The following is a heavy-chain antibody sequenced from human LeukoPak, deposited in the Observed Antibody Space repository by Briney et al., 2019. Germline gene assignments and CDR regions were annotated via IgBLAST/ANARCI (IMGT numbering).Heavy chain of an antibody. J-gene: IGHJ6*03. Sequence: SETLSLTCAVSGGSFSGYYWSWIRQPPGKGLEWIGEINHSGSTNYNPSLKSRVTISVDTSKNQSSLKLSSVTAADTAVYYCARLRVGGYDSMTRYYYYMDVWGKGTTVTVSS. CDR2: INHSGST. D-gene: IGHD5-12*01. CDR3: ARLRVGGYDSMTRYYYYMDV. V-gene: IGHV4-34*01. CDR1: GGSFSGYY.